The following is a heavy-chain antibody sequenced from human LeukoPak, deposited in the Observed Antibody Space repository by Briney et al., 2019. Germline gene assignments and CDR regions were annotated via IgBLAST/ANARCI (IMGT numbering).Heavy chain of an antibody. CDR3: AKNGDRGACCSGGSCYPYYYYSMDV. D-gene: IGHD2-15*01. V-gene: IGHV3-23*01. CDR2: ISSTGGTT. CDR1: GFTFSDYG. J-gene: IGHJ6*03. Sequence: GGSLRLSCAASGFTFSDYGMSWVRQAPGKGLEWVSSISSTGGTTYYADSVKGRFTISRDNSKNTLFLQLNSLRAEDTAIYYCAKNGDRGACCSGGSCYPYYYYSMDVWGKGTTVTISS.